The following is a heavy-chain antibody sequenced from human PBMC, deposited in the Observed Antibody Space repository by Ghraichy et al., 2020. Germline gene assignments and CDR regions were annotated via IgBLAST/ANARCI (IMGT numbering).Heavy chain of an antibody. J-gene: IGHJ6*03. D-gene: IGHD7-27*01. CDR2: INHSGST. Sequence: SETLSLTCAVYGGSFSGYYWSWIRQPPGKGLEWIGEINHSGSTNYNPSLKSRVTISVDTSKNQFSLKLSSVTAADTAVYYCARARGTGEGGYYYYYYMDVWGKGTTVTVSS. CDR3: ARARGTGEGGYYYYYYMDV. V-gene: IGHV4-34*01. CDR1: GGSFSGYY.